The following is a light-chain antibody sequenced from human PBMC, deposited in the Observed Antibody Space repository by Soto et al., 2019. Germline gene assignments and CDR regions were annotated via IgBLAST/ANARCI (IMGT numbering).Light chain of an antibody. J-gene: IGKJ1*01. CDR1: QSVLYRSNNKNY. CDR3: QQYYSTPRT. Sequence: DIVMTQSPDSLAVSLGERATINCKSSQSVLYRSNNKNYLAWYQQKPGQPPKLLIYWASTRESGVPDRFSGSGSGTEFTLTIGSLQAEDVAVYYCQQYYSTPRTFGQGTKVEIK. V-gene: IGKV4-1*01. CDR2: WAS.